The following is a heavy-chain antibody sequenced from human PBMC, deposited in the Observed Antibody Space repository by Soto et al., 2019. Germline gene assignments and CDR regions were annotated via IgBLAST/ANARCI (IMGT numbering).Heavy chain of an antibody. CDR2: ISAYNGTT. CDR3: ARVKLTNGTRRAATLNWFDP. J-gene: IGHJ5*02. V-gene: IGHV1-18*01. D-gene: IGHD2-8*01. CDR1: GYTFTSYG. Sequence: QVQLVQSGAEVKKPGASVKVSCKASGYTFTSYGISWVRPAPGQGLAWMGWISAYNGTTNYAQKLQGRVTMTTDTSTSTAYMELRSLRSDDTAAYYCARVKLTNGTRRAATLNWFDPWGQGTLVTVSS.